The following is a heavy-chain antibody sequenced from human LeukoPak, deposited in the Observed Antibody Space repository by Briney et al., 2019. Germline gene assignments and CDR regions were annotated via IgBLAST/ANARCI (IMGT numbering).Heavy chain of an antibody. CDR3: AKVAKYYYGSETYYFFEH. Sequence: PGGSLRLSCAASGFTFDDYAMHWVRQAPGKGLEWVSSISWNSGSINYADSVKGRFTISRDDAKSSLYLQMNSLRVEDTAVYYCAKVAKYYYGSETYYFFEHWGQGTPVTASS. CDR1: GFTFDDYA. CDR2: ISWNSGSI. D-gene: IGHD3-10*01. V-gene: IGHV3-9*01. J-gene: IGHJ4*02.